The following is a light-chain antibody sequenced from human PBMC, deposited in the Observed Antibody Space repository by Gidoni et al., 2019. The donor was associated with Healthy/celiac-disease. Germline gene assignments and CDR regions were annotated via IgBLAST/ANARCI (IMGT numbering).Light chain of an antibody. V-gene: IGLV2-14*01. J-gene: IGLJ2*01. Sequence: QSALTQPASVSGSPGQSITISCTGTSSDVGGYNYVSWYQQHPGKAPKLMIYAVSNRPSGVSNRFSGSKSGNTASLTISGLQAEDEADYYCSSYTSSSLCVFGGGTKLTVL. CDR2: AVS. CDR1: SSDVGGYNY. CDR3: SSYTSSSLCV.